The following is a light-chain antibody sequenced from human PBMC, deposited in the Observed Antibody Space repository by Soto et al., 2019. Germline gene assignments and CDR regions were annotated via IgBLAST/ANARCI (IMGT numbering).Light chain of an antibody. CDR1: QDIGND. CDR2: AAS. Sequence: AIQMTQSPSSLSASVGDRVTITCRASQDIGNDLGWYQQIPGKAPKLLIYAASRLHSGVPSKFSGSGSGSDFTLTISSLQPEDFATYYCLQNYRSPWTFGQGTKVELK. CDR3: LQNYRSPWT. J-gene: IGKJ1*01. V-gene: IGKV1-6*01.